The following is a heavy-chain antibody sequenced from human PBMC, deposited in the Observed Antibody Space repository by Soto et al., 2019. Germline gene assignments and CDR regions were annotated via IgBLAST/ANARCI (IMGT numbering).Heavy chain of an antibody. CDR1: GGSPRGSD. J-gene: IGHJ3*02. D-gene: IGHD3-22*01. CDR3: ARHLLLYYYDSSGYYLRDAFDI. CDR2: IYYSGST. V-gene: IGHV4-59*08. Sequence: SETRSLTCTFSGGSPRGSDRSWIRQPPGKGLEWIGYIYYSGSTNYNPSLKSRVTISVDTSKNQFSLKLSSVTAADTAVYYCARHLLLYYYDSSGYYLRDAFDIWGQGTMVT.